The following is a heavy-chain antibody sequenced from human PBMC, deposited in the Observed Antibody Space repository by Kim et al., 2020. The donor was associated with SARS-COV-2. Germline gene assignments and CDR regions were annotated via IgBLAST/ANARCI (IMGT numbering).Heavy chain of an antibody. CDR2: R. J-gene: IGHJ3*02. Sequence: RFYAGNERGRFTISRDNAKNSLYLQMNSLRDEDTAVYFCVRDRMGGAFDIWGQGTMVTVSS. V-gene: IGHV3-48*02. D-gene: IGHD3-16*01. CDR3: VRDRMGGAFDI.